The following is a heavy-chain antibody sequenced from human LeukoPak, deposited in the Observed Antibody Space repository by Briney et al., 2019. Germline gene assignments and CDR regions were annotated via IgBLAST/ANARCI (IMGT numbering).Heavy chain of an antibody. CDR1: GGSISSYY. CDR3: ARQRGSYSIDY. D-gene: IGHD1-26*01. V-gene: IGHV4-59*08. CDR2: IYYSGST. J-gene: IGHJ4*02. Sequence: SETLSLTCTVSGGSISSYYWSWIRQPPGKGLEWIGYIYYSGSTNYNPSLKSRVTISVDTSKNQFSLKLSSVTAADTAVYYCARQRGSYSIDYWSQGTLVTVSS.